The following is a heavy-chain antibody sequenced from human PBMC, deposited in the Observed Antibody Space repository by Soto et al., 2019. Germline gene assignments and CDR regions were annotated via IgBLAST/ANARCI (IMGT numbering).Heavy chain of an antibody. Sequence: GASVKVSCKASGGTFSSYAITWVRQAPGQGLEWMGGIIPIFGHTKYSQNFQGRVTITRDTSASTVYMELTSLISEDAAVYYCARGIWTMTRGAYYFDNWGQGTLVTVSS. D-gene: IGHD3-10*01. CDR3: ARGIWTMTRGAYYFDN. J-gene: IGHJ4*02. CDR1: GGTFSSYA. V-gene: IGHV1-69*06. CDR2: IIPIFGHT.